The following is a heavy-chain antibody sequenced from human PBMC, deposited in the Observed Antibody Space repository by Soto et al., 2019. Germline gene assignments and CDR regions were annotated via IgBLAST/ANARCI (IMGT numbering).Heavy chain of an antibody. CDR3: CVYHWYYYYMDV. V-gene: IGHV3-66*01. CDR1: GFTVSSNY. J-gene: IGHJ6*03. CDR2: IYSGGST. Sequence: GGSLRLSCAASGFTVSSNYMSWVRQAPGKGLEWVSVIYSGGSTYYADSVKGRFTISRDNSKNTLYLQMNSLRAEDTAVYYCCVYHWYYYYMDVWGKGTTVTVSS. D-gene: IGHD2-8*01.